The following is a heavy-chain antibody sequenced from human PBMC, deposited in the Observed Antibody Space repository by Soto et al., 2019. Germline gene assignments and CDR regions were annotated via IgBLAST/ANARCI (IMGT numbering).Heavy chain of an antibody. CDR2: INPSGGST. CDR1: GYTFTSYY. Sequence: ASVKVSCKASGYTFTSYYMHWVRQAPGQGLEWMGIINPSGGSTSYAQKFQGRVTMTRDTSTSTVYMELSSLRSEDTAVYYCARANTMVRGGDYFDYWGQGTLVTVSS. CDR3: ARANTMVRGGDYFDY. D-gene: IGHD3-10*01. V-gene: IGHV1-46*01. J-gene: IGHJ4*02.